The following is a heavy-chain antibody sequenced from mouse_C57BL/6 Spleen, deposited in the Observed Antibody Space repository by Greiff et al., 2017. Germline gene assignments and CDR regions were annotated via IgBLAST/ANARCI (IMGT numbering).Heavy chain of an antibody. CDR3: ARDDGYRSFDY. CDR2: IDPSDSET. V-gene: IGHV1-52*01. D-gene: IGHD2-3*01. J-gene: IGHJ2*01. Sequence: QVQLQQPGAELVRPGSSVKLSCKASGYTFTSYWMHWVKQRPIQGLDWIGNIDPSDSETHYNQKFKDKATLTVDKSSSTAYMQLSSLTSEDSAVYYCARDDGYRSFDYWGQGTTLTVSS. CDR1: GYTFTSYW.